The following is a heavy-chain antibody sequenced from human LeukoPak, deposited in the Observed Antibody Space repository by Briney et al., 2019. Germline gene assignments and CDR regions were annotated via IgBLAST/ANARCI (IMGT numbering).Heavy chain of an antibody. Sequence: ASVKVSCKASGYTFTGYYMHWVRQAPGQGLEWMGWINPNSGGTNYAQTFQGRVTMTRDTSISTAYMELSRLRSDDTAVYYCARDGLRSFYSSGWYFVYWGQGTLVTVSS. V-gene: IGHV1-2*02. CDR1: GYTFTGYY. CDR2: INPNSGGT. CDR3: ARDGLRSFYSSGWYFVY. D-gene: IGHD6-19*01. J-gene: IGHJ4*02.